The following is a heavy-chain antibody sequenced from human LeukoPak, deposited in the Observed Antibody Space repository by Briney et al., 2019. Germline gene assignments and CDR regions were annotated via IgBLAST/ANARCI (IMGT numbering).Heavy chain of an antibody. CDR2: IYTSGTT. CDR3: ARLGYSSSSTGYYYYLDV. D-gene: IGHD6-6*01. J-gene: IGHJ6*03. CDR1: GDSISSSY. Sequence: PSETLSLTCTVSGDSISSSYWSWIRQPAGKGLEWIGRIYTSGTTSYNPSLKSRVSISVDKSKNQLSLKVSSVTAADTAVYYCARLGYSSSSTGYYYYLDVWGKGTTVTVSS. V-gene: IGHV4-4*07.